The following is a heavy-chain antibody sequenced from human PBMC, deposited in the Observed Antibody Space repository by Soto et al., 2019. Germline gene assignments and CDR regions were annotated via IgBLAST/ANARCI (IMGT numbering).Heavy chain of an antibody. V-gene: IGHV1-2*04. CDR3: ARGYYYYYMDV. Sequence: ASVKVSCKASGYTFTGYYMHWVRQAPGQGLEWMGWINPNSGGTNYAQKLQGWVTMTRDTSISTAYMELSRLRSDDTAVYYCARGYYYYYMDVWVKGTTVTVSS. CDR1: GYTFTGYY. CDR2: INPNSGGT. J-gene: IGHJ6*03.